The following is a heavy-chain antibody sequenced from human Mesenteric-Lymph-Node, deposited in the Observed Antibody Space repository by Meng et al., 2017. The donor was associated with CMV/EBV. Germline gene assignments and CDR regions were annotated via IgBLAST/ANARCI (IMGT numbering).Heavy chain of an antibody. V-gene: IGHV3-7*01. CDR2: IKQDGSEG. J-gene: IGHJ6*02. D-gene: IGHD3-10*01. CDR1: GFTFSNYW. CDR3: ARERGVLLWFGETSDMDV. Sequence: GGSLRLSCAASGFTFSNYWMSWVRQAPGKGLEWVAIIKQDGSEGYYVDSVKGRFTISRDNAKNSLYLHMSSLRAEDTAVYYCARERGVLLWFGETSDMDVWGQGTTVTVSS.